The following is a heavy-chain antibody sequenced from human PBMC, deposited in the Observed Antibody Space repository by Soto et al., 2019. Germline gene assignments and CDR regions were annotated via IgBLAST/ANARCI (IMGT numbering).Heavy chain of an antibody. V-gene: IGHV6-1*01. CDR3: VRASYSSGWLRGYYYYYGMDV. CDR1: GDSDSINSAA. Sequence: SQTLSLPCDISGDSDSINSAACNFIRQSPSRGLEWLGRTYYRSKWYNDYAVSVKSRITINPDTSKNQFSLQLNSVTPEDTAVYYCVRASYSSGWLRGYYYYYGMDVWGQGTTVTVSS. CDR2: TYYRSKWYN. J-gene: IGHJ6*02. D-gene: IGHD6-19*01.